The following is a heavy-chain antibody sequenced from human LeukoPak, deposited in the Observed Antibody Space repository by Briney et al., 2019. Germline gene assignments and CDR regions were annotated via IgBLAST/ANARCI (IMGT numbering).Heavy chain of an antibody. V-gene: IGHV1-69*13. Sequence: SVKVSCKASGGTFSSYAISWVRQAPGQGLEWMGGIIPIFGTANHAQKFQGRVTITADESTSTAYMELSSLRSEDTAVYYCARPWEYSGSYYYYYGMDVWGQGTTVTVSS. J-gene: IGHJ6*02. CDR1: GGTFSSYA. D-gene: IGHD1-26*01. CDR2: IIPIFGTA. CDR3: ARPWEYSGSYYYYYGMDV.